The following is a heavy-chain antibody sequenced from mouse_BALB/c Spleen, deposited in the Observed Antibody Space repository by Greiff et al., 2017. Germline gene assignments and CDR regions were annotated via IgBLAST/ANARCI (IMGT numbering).Heavy chain of an antibody. J-gene: IGHJ3*01. CDR2: IWAGGST. CDR1: GFSLTSYG. D-gene: IGHD2-4*01. Sequence: QVQLKESGPGLVAPSQSLSITCTVSGFSLTSYGVHWVRQPPGKGLEWLGVIWAGGSTNYNSALMSRLSISKDNSKSQVFLKMNSLQTDDTAMYYCASSYDYAISYWGQGTLVTVSA. CDR3: ASSYDYAISY. V-gene: IGHV2-9*02.